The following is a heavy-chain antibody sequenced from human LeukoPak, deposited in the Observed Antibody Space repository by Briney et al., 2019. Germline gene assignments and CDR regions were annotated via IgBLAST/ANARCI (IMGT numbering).Heavy chain of an antibody. CDR3: ARKSGDLDY. D-gene: IGHD3-10*01. J-gene: IGHJ4*02. CDR1: GFTFSNYE. CDR2: ISSSASTI. Sequence: GGSLRLSCAASGFTFSNYEMTWVHQAPGKGLEWVSYISSSASTIYYADSVRGRFTISRDNAKNSLYLQMNSLRAEDTAVYYCARKSGDLDYWGQGTLVTVSS. V-gene: IGHV3-48*03.